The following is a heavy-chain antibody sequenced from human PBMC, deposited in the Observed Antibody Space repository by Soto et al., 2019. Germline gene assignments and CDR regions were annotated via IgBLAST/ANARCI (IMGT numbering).Heavy chain of an antibody. D-gene: IGHD6-13*01. CDR3: ARRNSSSWNYYYYGMDV. J-gene: IGHJ6*02. V-gene: IGHV4-30-4*01. CDR2: IYYSGST. Sequence: SETLSLTCTVSGGSISSGDYYWSWIRQPPGKGLEWIGYIYYSGSTYYNPSLKSRVTISVDTSKNQFSLKLSSVTAADTAVYYCARRNSSSWNYYYYGMDVWGQGTTVTVSS. CDR1: GGSISSGDYY.